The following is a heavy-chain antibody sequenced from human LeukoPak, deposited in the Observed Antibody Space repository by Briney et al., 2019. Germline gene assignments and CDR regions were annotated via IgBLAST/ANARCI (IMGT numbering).Heavy chain of an antibody. CDR1: GGTFSSYT. CDR3: ARDLVVVPAAIRLVYEGVFDY. Sequence: ASVKVSCKASGGTFSSYTISWVRQAPGQGLEWMGRNIPILGIANYAQKFQGRVTITADKSTSTAYMELSSLRSEDTAVYYCARDLVVVPAAIRLVYEGVFDYWGQGTLVTVSS. V-gene: IGHV1-69*04. CDR2: NIPILGIA. J-gene: IGHJ4*02. D-gene: IGHD2-2*02.